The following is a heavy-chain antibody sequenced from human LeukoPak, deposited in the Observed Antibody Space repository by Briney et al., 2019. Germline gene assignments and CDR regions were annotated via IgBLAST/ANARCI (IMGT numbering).Heavy chain of an antibody. CDR1: GGSISSYH. D-gene: IGHD3-22*01. V-gene: IGHV4-4*07. CDR2: IYTSGSS. J-gene: IGHJ6*02. Sequence: NPSETLSLTCSVSGGSISSYHWSWTRQPAGKGLEWIGRIYTSGSSNYNPSLKSRVTMSVDTSKNQFSLKLSSVTAADTAVYYCVRVPYDSSGYYYYYGMDVWGQGTTVTVSS. CDR3: VRVPYDSSGYYYYYGMDV.